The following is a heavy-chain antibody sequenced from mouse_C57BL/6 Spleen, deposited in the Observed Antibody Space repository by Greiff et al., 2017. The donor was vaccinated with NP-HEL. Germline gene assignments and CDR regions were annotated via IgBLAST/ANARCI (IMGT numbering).Heavy chain of an antibody. D-gene: IGHD1-1*01. Sequence: VQLQQPGAELVKPGASVKMSCKASGYTFTSYWITWVKQRPGQGLEWIGDIYPGSGSTNYNEKFKSKATLTVDTSSSTAYMQLSSLTSEDSAVYYCARALGSSPYYAMDYWGQGTSVTVSS. J-gene: IGHJ4*01. CDR3: ARALGSSPYYAMDY. V-gene: IGHV1-55*01. CDR1: GYTFTSYW. CDR2: IYPGSGST.